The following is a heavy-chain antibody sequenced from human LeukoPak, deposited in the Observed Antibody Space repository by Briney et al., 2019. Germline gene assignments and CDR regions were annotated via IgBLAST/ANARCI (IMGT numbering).Heavy chain of an antibody. Sequence: GGSLRLSCGASGFKFSNFGMHWVRQAPGKGLECVAYIEYDGRNKNYADSVKGRLTISRDNAKNSLYLQMNSLRAEDTAVYYCARRSSPSGRDAFDIWGQGTMVTVSS. J-gene: IGHJ3*02. CDR2: IEYDGRNK. D-gene: IGHD6-19*01. CDR3: ARRSSPSGRDAFDI. V-gene: IGHV3-33*05. CDR1: GFKFSNFG.